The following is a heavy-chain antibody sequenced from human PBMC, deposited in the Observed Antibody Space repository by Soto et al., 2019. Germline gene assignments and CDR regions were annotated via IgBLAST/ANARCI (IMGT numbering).Heavy chain of an antibody. CDR2: IIPIFGTA. D-gene: IGHD6-19*01. CDR1: GGTFSSYA. Sequence: QGQLVQSGAEVKKPGSSVKVSCKASGGTFSSYAISWVRQDPGQGLEWMGGIIPIFGTANYAQKFQGRVTITADKSTSTAYMELSSLRSEDTAVYYCARKAVAGRNNWFDPWGQGTLVTVSS. CDR3: ARKAVAGRNNWFDP. J-gene: IGHJ5*02. V-gene: IGHV1-69*06.